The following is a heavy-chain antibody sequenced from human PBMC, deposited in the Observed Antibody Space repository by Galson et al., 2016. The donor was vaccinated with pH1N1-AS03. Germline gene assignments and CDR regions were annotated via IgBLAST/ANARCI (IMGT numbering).Heavy chain of an antibody. CDR2: IHPGGDT. CDR1: GFTVSSGY. CDR3: AGDEGFANGINV. J-gene: IGHJ6*02. V-gene: IGHV3-66*02. D-gene: IGHD3-3*01. Sequence: GSLRLSCAATGFTVSSGYHMSWVRQAPGKGLEWVSVIHPGGDTYNADSVKGRFTISRDNFENMVYLQMNSLRPDDTAVYYCAGDEGFANGINVWGQGTTVTVSS.